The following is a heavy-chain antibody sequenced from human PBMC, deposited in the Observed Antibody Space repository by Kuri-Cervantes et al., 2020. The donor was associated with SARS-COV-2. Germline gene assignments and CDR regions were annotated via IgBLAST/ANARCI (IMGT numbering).Heavy chain of an antibody. Sequence: GESLKISCAASGFTFSSYAMHWVRQAPGKGLEWVAVTSYDGSNKYYADSVKGRFTISRDNSKNTLYLQVNSLRAEDTAVYYCARTLGEDIVVVPAATFDYWGQGTLVTVSS. CDR1: GFTFSSYA. V-gene: IGHV3-30-3*01. J-gene: IGHJ4*02. CDR3: ARTLGEDIVVVPAATFDY. D-gene: IGHD2-2*01. CDR2: TSYDGSNK.